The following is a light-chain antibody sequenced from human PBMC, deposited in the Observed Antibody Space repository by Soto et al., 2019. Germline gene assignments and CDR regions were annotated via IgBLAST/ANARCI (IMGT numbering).Light chain of an antibody. CDR3: QQDNNWPARS. V-gene: IGKV3-15*01. J-gene: IGKJ4*01. CDR2: GAS. Sequence: EIVMTQSPATLSVSPGERATLSCRASQSVSSNLAWYQQKPGQAPRLLIYGASTRATGIPARFSGSGSGTAGTLTISSVQSEDFGVYYGQQDNNWPARSSGGRTKVVIK. CDR1: QSVSSN.